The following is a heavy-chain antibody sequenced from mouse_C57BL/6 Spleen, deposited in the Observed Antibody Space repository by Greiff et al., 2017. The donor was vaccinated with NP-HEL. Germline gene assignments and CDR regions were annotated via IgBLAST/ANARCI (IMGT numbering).Heavy chain of an antibody. CDR3: ARGGVYYDYDEGNYFDY. CDR1: GYTFTNYW. J-gene: IGHJ2*01. CDR2: IYPGGGYT. Sequence: QVQLQQSGAELVRPGTSVKMSCKASGYTFTNYWIGWAKQRPGHGLEWIGDIYPGGGYTNYNEKFKGKAKLTADKSSSTAYMQFSSLTSEDSAIYYCARGGVYYDYDEGNYFDYWGQGTTLTVSS. D-gene: IGHD2-4*01. V-gene: IGHV1-63*01.